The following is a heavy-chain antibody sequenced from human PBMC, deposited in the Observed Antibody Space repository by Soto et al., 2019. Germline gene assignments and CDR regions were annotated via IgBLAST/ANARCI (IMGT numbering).Heavy chain of an antibody. CDR1: GFMFSSYG. V-gene: IGHV3-30*18. J-gene: IGHJ6*02. CDR2: ISYDGSNK. D-gene: IGHD3-10*01. CDR3: AKEGSYYLHYGMDV. Sequence: QVQLVESGGGVVQPGRSLRLSCAASGFMFSSYGMHWVRQAPGKGLEWVAVISYDGSNKYYADSVKGRFTIARDNSKNTLYLQMNSLRAEDTAVYYCAKEGSYYLHYGMDVWGQGTTVTVSS.